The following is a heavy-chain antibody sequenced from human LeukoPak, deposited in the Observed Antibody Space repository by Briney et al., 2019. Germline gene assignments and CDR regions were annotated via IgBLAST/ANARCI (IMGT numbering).Heavy chain of an antibody. J-gene: IGHJ5*02. CDR2: IYWDDDK. Sequence: SGPTLVKPTQTLTLTCTFSGFSLSTSGVGVGWIRQPPGKALEWLALIYWDDDKRYSPSLKSRLTITKDTSKNQVVLTMTNMDPVDTATYYCAHRLDDFGVKGNWFDPWGQGTLVTVSS. CDR1: GFSLSTSGVG. V-gene: IGHV2-5*02. D-gene: IGHD3-3*01. CDR3: AHRLDDFGVKGNWFDP.